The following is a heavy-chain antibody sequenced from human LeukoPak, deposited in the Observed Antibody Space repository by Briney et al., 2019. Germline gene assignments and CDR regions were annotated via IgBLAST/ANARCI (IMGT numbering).Heavy chain of an antibody. CDR2: IYYSGST. J-gene: IGHJ3*02. CDR1: GGSISSYY. Sequence: PSETLSLTCTVSGGSISSYYWSWIRQPPGKGLEWVGYIYYSGSTSYNPSLKSRVTISVDTSKNQFSLKLSSVTAADTAVYYCARELDYGGYTIWGQGTMVTVSS. V-gene: IGHV4-59*01. CDR3: ARELDYGGYTI. D-gene: IGHD4-23*01.